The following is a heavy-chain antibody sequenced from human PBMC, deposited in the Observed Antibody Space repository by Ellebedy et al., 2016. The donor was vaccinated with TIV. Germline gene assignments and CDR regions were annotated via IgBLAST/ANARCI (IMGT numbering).Heavy chain of an antibody. J-gene: IGHJ6*02. V-gene: IGHV5-51*01. D-gene: IGHD3-10*01. Sequence: GESLKISXKGSGYSFTSYWIGWVRQMPGKGLEWMGIIYPGDSDTRYSPSFQGQVTISADKSISTAYLQWSSLKASDTAMYYCARPLWLSYYGMDVWGQGTTVTVSS. CDR2: IYPGDSDT. CDR1: GYSFTSYW. CDR3: ARPLWLSYYGMDV.